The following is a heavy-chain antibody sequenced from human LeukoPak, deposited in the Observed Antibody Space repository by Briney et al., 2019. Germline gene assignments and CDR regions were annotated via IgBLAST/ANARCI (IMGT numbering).Heavy chain of an antibody. CDR2: LRSKAKSYAT. CDR3: TSLITMVRGVIGLLNVN. J-gene: IGHJ4*02. V-gene: IGHV3-73*01. Sequence: GGSLRLSCAASGFTFSGSAILWVRQACGRGRQGVGRLRSKAKSYATPFAASVKGRFTISRDDSKNTAYLQMNSLKTEDTAVYYCTSLITMVRGVIGLLNVNWGQGTLVTVSS. D-gene: IGHD3-10*01. CDR1: GFTFSGSA.